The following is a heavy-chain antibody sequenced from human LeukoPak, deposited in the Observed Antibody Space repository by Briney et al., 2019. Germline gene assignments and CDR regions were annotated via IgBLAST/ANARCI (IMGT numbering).Heavy chain of an antibody. CDR1: GGSISSYY. J-gene: IGHJ4*02. D-gene: IGHD5-18*01. CDR2: IYYSGST. CDR3: ARASRGYSYTIDY. V-gene: IGHV4-59*01. Sequence: SETLSLTCTVSGGSISSYYWSWIRQPPGKGLEWIGYIYYSGSTNYNPSLKSRVTISVDTSKNQFSLKLSSVTAADTAVYYCARASRGYSYTIDYWGQGTLVTVSS.